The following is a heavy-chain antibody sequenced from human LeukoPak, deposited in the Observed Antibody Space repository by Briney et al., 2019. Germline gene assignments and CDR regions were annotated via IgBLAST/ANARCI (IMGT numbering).Heavy chain of an antibody. CDR2: INPSGGST. CDR3: ARDSLEVAARPTLGY. D-gene: IGHD6-6*01. Sequence: SVKVSCKASGYTFTSYYMHWVRQAPGQGLEWMGIINPSGGSTSYAQKFQGRVTMTRDMSTSTVYMELSSLRSEDTAVYYCARDSLEVAARPTLGYWGQGTLVTASS. V-gene: IGHV1-46*01. J-gene: IGHJ4*02. CDR1: GYTFTSYY.